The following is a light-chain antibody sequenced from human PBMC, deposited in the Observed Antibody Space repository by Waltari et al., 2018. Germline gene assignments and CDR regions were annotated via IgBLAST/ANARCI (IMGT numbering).Light chain of an antibody. CDR3: QQSYSAPPLT. CDR2: AAS. Sequence: DIQMTKAQSALSASVGDRVNITCRASQSISRYLNWYQQKPGKAPKLLIYAASSLQSGVPSRFSGSGSGTDFTLTISSLQPEDFATYYCQQSYSAPPLTFGGGTKVEIK. CDR1: QSISRY. J-gene: IGKJ4*01. V-gene: IGKV1-39*01.